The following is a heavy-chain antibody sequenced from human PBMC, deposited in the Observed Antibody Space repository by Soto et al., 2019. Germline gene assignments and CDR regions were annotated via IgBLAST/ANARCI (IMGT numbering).Heavy chain of an antibody. CDR1: GGSISSGDYY. Sequence: SETLSLTCTVSGGSISSGDYYWSWIRQPPGKGLEWIGYIYYSGSTYYNPSLKSRVTISVDASKNQFSLKLSSVTAADAAVYSCASEKTSYSSGWYNWFDPWGQGTLVTVSS. V-gene: IGHV4-30-4*01. D-gene: IGHD6-19*01. CDR2: IYYSGST. J-gene: IGHJ5*02. CDR3: ASEKTSYSSGWYNWFDP.